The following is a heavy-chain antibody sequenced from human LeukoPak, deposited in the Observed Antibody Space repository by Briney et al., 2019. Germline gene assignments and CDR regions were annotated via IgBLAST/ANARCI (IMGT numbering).Heavy chain of an antibody. CDR3: ARGASAAFDV. J-gene: IGHJ3*01. CDR2: INGDGSIT. CDR1: GFIFSNYW. Sequence: GGSLRLSCAASGFIFSNYWMTWVRQAPGKGLVWVSLINGDGSITTYADSVKGRFTISRDNAKNTLYLQMNSLRAEDTALYYRARGASAAFDVWGQGTMVTVSS. V-gene: IGHV3-74*01. D-gene: IGHD2-21*01.